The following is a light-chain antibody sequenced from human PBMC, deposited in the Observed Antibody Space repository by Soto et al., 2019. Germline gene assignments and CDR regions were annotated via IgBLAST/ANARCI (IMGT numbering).Light chain of an antibody. CDR2: EDD. J-gene: IGLJ3*02. CDR3: CSYAGSNSWV. CDR1: SRDVGNYIL. V-gene: IGLV2-23*01. Sequence: QSVLTQPASVSASPGQSISISCTGTSRDVGNYILVSWYQHHPGKAPKLIISEDDKRPSGVSNRFSGAKSGTTASLSISGLQVDDEADYYCCSYAGSNSWVFGGGTTVTVL.